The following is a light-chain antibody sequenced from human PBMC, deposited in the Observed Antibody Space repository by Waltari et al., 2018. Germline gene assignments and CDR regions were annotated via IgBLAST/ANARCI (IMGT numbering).Light chain of an antibody. CDR2: LAS. Sequence: EVVLTQSPDFQSVTPKEKVTITRRASQKICSSLHWYQQKPDKPPKLLIRLASQSFSGAPSRFSGSGSGTDFTLTINSLEAEDAATYYCHQSGILPRTFGQGAKVEV. V-gene: IGKV6-21*01. J-gene: IGKJ1*01. CDR1: QKICSS. CDR3: HQSGILPRT.